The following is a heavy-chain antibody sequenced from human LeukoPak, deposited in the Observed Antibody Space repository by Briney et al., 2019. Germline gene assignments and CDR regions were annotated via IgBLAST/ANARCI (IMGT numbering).Heavy chain of an antibody. CDR1: GLTFTNAW. CDR2: IKSKADGETI. J-gene: IGHJ4*02. V-gene: IGHV3-15*07. CDR3: STLTSRGLSDS. D-gene: IGHD1-20*01. Sequence: GGSLRLSCAASGLTFTNAWMNWVRQAPGKGLEWVGRIKSKADGETIDYAAPVKGRFTFSRDDSKNMLYLQMNSLKSEDTAIYYCSTLTSRGLSDSWGQGTLVTVSS.